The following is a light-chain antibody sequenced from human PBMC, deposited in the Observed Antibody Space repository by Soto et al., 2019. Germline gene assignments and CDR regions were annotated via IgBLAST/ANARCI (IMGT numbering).Light chain of an antibody. J-gene: IGLJ2*01. Sequence: QSALTQPASVSGSPGQSITISCTGTSSDIGRYNYVSWYQQHPGKAPKLIIYEVTNRPSGVSNRFSGSKSGNTASLTISGLQAADEADYYCSSYTTSSTLGVFGGGTQLTVL. CDR2: EVT. V-gene: IGLV2-14*03. CDR1: SSDIGRYNY. CDR3: SSYTTSSTLGV.